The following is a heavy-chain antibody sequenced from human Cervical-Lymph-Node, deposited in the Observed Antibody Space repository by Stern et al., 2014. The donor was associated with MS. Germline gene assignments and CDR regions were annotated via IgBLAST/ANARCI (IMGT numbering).Heavy chain of an antibody. CDR1: GFTFREYS. CDR3: AREDYTQDFDY. CDR2: ISGASGDI. D-gene: IGHD4-11*01. J-gene: IGHJ4*02. Sequence: EVQLVESGGGLVKPGGSLRLSCAASGFTFREYSMNWVRQAPGKGLEWVSSISGASGDINYAASVKGRFTISRDNVKNSLYLQMNSLRAEDTAFYYCAREDYTQDFDYWGRGTLVTVSS. V-gene: IGHV3-21*04.